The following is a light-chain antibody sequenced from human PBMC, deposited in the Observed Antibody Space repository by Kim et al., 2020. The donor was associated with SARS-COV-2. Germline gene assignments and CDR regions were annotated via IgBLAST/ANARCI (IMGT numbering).Light chain of an antibody. CDR2: GNS. V-gene: IGLV1-40*01. J-gene: IGLJ3*02. CDR3: QSYDSSLSGSV. Sequence: TTSCTGSSTNIGAGYDVPWYQQLPGTAPKLLIYGNSNRPSGVPDRFSGSKSGTSASLAITGLQAEDEADYYCQSYDSSLSGSVFGGGTKLTVL. CDR1: STNIGAGYD.